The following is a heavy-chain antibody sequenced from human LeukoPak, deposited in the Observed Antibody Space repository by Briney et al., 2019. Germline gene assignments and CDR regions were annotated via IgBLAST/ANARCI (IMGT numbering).Heavy chain of an antibody. Sequence: SVKVSCKASGGTFISYAISWVRQAPGQGLEWMGRIIPIFGTTNYAQKFQGRVTITTDESTSTAYMELSSLRSEDTAVYYCARGSLPIIVVPAALDDWGQGTLVTVSS. CDR2: IIPIFGTT. CDR1: GGTFISYA. CDR3: ARGSLPIIVVPAALDD. V-gene: IGHV1-69*05. D-gene: IGHD2-2*01. J-gene: IGHJ4*02.